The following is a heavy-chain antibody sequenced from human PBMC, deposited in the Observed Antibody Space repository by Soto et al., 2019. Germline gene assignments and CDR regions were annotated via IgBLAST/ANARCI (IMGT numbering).Heavy chain of an antibody. CDR1: GFTFSSYS. D-gene: IGHD6-13*01. CDR3: ARGVVAAAGTRYYYGMDV. Sequence: GGSLRLSCAASGFTFSSYSMNWVRQAPGKGLEWVSSISSSSSYIYYADSVKGRFTISRDNAKNSLYLQMNSLRAEDTAVYYCARGVVAAAGTRYYYGMDVWGQGTTVTVSS. V-gene: IGHV3-21*01. J-gene: IGHJ6*02. CDR2: ISSSSSYI.